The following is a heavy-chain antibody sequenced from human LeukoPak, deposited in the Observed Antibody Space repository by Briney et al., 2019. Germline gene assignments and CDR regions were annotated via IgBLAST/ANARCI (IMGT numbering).Heavy chain of an antibody. D-gene: IGHD3-10*01. J-gene: IGHJ3*02. CDR1: GFTFSSYA. Sequence: KTGGSLRLSCAASGFTFSSYAMSWVRQAPGKGLEWVSGISWNSGSIGYADSVKGRFTISRDNAKNSLYLQMNSLRAEDTALYYCAKDSYGSGILRAFDIWGQGTMVTVSS. CDR3: AKDSYGSGILRAFDI. CDR2: ISWNSGSI. V-gene: IGHV3-9*01.